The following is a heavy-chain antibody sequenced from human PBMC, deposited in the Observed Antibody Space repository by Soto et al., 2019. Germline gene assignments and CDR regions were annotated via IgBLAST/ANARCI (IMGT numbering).Heavy chain of an antibody. CDR3: AHSQWGFGELFWFDP. V-gene: IGHV2-5*02. J-gene: IGHJ5*02. Sequence: QITLKESGPTLVKPTQTLTLTCTFSGFSLSTSGVGVGWIRQAPGKALEWLALIYWDDDKRYSPSLKSRLTITKDTSKNQVVLTLTNMDPVDTATYYCAHSQWGFGELFWFDPWGQGTLVTVSS. D-gene: IGHD3-10*01. CDR1: GFSLSTSGVG. CDR2: IYWDDDK.